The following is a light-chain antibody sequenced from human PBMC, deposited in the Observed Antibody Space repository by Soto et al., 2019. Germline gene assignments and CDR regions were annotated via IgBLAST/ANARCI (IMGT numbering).Light chain of an antibody. V-gene: IGKV1-8*01. J-gene: IGKJ1*01. CDR3: HRYYNYPWT. CDR2: AAS. CDR1: QDIHNY. Sequence: AVLLTQSPSSFSASTGDRATITCRASQDIHNYLAWYQQVPGKAPKLLLYAASILQTGVPSRFSGSGSGTDFTLTIDGLQSEDFATYFCHRYYNYPWTFGQGTTVE.